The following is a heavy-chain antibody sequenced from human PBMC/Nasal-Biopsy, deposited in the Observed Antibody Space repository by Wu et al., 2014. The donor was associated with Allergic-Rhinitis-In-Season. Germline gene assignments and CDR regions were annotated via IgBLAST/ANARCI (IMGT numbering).Heavy chain of an antibody. V-gene: IGHV4-59*01. Sequence: TLSLTCTVSGGSISTYYWSWIRQPPGTETWSGIGYIYNSGSTKYNPSLKSRVTISVDTSKNQFSLKLSSVTAADTALYYCARGSCVSSSCYAGDLWFDPWAREAWS. CDR3: ARGSCVSSSCYAGDLWFDP. D-gene: IGHD2-2*01. CDR1: GGSISTYY. J-gene: IGHJ5*02. CDR2: IYNSGST.